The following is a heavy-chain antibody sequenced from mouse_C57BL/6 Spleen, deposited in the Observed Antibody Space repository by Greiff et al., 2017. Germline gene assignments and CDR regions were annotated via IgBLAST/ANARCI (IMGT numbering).Heavy chain of an antibody. V-gene: IGHV5-16*01. J-gene: IGHJ4*01. Sequence: EVKLVESEGGLVQPGSSMKLSCTASGFTFSDYYMAWVRQVPEKGLEWVANINYDGSSTYYLDSLKSRFIISRDNAKNILYLQMSSLKSEDTATYYCARDYGSSSYYAMDYWGQGTSVTVSS. CDR3: ARDYGSSSYYAMDY. CDR2: INYDGSST. D-gene: IGHD1-1*01. CDR1: GFTFSDYY.